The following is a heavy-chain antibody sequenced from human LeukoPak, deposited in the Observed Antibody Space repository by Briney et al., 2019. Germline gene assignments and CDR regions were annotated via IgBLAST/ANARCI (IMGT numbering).Heavy chain of an antibody. V-gene: IGHV1-18*01. Sequence: GASVKVSCKASGYTFTSYDINWVRQATGQGLEWMGWISAYNGNTNYAQKLQGRVTMTTDTSTSTAYMELRSLRSDDTAVYYCARWISRWHYFDYWGQGTLVTVSS. J-gene: IGHJ4*02. CDR2: ISAYNGNT. CDR1: GYTFTSYD. D-gene: IGHD5-24*01. CDR3: ARWISRWHYFDY.